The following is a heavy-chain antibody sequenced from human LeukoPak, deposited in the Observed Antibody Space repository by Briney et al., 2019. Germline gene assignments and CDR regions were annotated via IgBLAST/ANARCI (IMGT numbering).Heavy chain of an antibody. CDR1: GFTLSGDY. D-gene: IGHD2-15*01. J-gene: IGHJ4*02. CDR2: IFGAATT. CDR3: ARAIQFGGYFDY. V-gene: IGHV3-53*01. Sequence: GGSLRLSCAASGFTLSGDYMSWVRQAPGKGLEWVSVIFGAATTYYADSVKGRFTVSRDNSKDTLYLQMNSLRAEDTAVYYCARAIQFGGYFDYWGQGTLVTVST.